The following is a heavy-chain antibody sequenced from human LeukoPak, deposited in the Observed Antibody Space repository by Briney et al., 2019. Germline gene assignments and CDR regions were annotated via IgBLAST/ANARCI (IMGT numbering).Heavy chain of an antibody. V-gene: IGHV1-69*04. J-gene: IGHJ4*02. CDR3: ASGYYDSSGYSDY. Sequence: SSVKVSCKASGGTFSSYAICWVRQAPGQGLEWMGRIIPIFGIANYAQKFQGRVTITADKSTSTAYMELSSLRSEDTAVYYCASGYYDSSGYSDYWGQGTLVTVSS. D-gene: IGHD3-22*01. CDR2: IIPIFGIA. CDR1: GGTFSSYA.